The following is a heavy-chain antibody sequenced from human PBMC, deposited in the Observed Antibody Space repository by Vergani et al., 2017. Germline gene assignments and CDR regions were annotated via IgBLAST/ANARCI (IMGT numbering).Heavy chain of an antibody. CDR3: ARHSTVEWLVKLEWIGP. CDR1: GASIRSSNYY. J-gene: IGHJ5*02. V-gene: IGHV4-39*01. CDR2: IYYSGST. Sequence: QLQLQESGPGLVKPSATLSLTCSVSGASIRSSNYYWGWIRQPPGKGLEWLASIYYSGSTYYNPSLKSRVTISVDTSKNQFSLRLSSVTAADTAVYFCARHSTVEWLVKLEWIGPWSQGILFAVSS. D-gene: IGHD6-19*01.